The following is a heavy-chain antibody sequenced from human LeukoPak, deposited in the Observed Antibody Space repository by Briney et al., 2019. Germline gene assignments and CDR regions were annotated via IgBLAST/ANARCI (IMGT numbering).Heavy chain of an antibody. Sequence: SETLSLTCTVSGGSISSYYWSWIRQPAGKGLEWIGRIYTSGSTNYNPSLKSRVTMSVDPSKNQFSLKLSSVTAADTAVYYCARGVRYYYDSSGYHFDYWGQGTLVTVSS. J-gene: IGHJ4*02. CDR1: GGSISSYY. D-gene: IGHD3-22*01. CDR3: ARGVRYYYDSSGYHFDY. CDR2: IYTSGST. V-gene: IGHV4-4*07.